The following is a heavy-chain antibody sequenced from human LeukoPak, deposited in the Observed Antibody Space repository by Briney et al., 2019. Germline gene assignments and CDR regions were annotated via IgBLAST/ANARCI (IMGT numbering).Heavy chain of an antibody. CDR1: GFTFSSYS. D-gene: IGHD6-19*01. J-gene: IGHJ4*02. Sequence: GGSLRLSCAASGFTFSSYSMNWVRQAPGKGLEWASGISPNGVITYYADSVKGRFTISRDNSKGTAYLQMNSLRAEDTAVYYCASFRSTVAGIWNYWGQGTLVTVSS. V-gene: IGHV3-23*01. CDR3: ASFRSTVAGIWNY. CDR2: ISPNGVIT.